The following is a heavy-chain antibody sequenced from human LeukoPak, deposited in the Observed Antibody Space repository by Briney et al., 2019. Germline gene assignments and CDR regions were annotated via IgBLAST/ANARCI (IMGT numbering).Heavy chain of an antibody. V-gene: IGHV1-2*02. CDR3: ARDNFMVIGAAYYFDY. Sequence: AASVKVSCKASGYTFFRYYLHWIRQAPGQGLEWMGWIDPNSGDTKYAQNFRGRVTMTSDTSISTAYMELSGLRSDDTAVYYCARDNFMVIGAAYYFDYWGRGTLVTVSS. CDR2: IDPNSGDT. CDR1: GYTFFRYY. J-gene: IGHJ4*02. D-gene: IGHD3-22*01.